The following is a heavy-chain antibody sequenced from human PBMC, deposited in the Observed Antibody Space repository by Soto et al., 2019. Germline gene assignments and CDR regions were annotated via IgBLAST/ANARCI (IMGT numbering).Heavy chain of an antibody. CDR2: ISSSSSYI. V-gene: IGHV3-21*01. CDR3: ARDSVVNLELYFQH. J-gene: IGHJ1*01. Sequence: EVQLVESGGGLVKPGGSLRLSCAASGFTFSSYSMNWVRQAPGKGLEWVSSISSSSSYIYYADSVKGRFTISRDNAKNSLYLQMNSLRAEDTAVYYCARDSVVNLELYFQHWGQGNLVTVSA. CDR1: GFTFSSYS. D-gene: IGHD2-15*01.